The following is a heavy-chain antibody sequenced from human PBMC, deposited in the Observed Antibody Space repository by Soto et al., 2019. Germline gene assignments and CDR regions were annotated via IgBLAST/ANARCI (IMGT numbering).Heavy chain of an antibody. J-gene: IGHJ6*02. D-gene: IGHD3-10*01. CDR3: AKDIARGPSTSSYYYYGMDV. CDR1: GFTFTTFA. Sequence: GGSLRLSCAASGFTFTTFAMHWVRQAPGKGLEWVALISYDGAKKYYADSVKGRFTISRDQSKNTLYLQMNSLSAEDTAVYYCAKDIARGPSTSSYYYYGMDVWGQGTTVTVPS. CDR2: ISYDGAKK. V-gene: IGHV3-30*18.